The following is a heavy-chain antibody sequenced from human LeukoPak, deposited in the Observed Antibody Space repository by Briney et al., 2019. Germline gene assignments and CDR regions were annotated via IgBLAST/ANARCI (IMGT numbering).Heavy chain of an antibody. CDR1: GFTFSSYA. V-gene: IGHV3-23*01. D-gene: IGHD3-10*01. J-gene: IGHJ5*02. CDR3: ARVSLWFGESIGWLDP. CDR2: ISGSGGST. Sequence: GGSLRLSCAASGFTFSSYAMSWVRQAPGKGLEWVSAISGSGGSTYYADSVKGRFTISRDNSKNTLYLQMNSLRAEDTAVYYCARVSLWFGESIGWLDPWGQGTLVTVSS.